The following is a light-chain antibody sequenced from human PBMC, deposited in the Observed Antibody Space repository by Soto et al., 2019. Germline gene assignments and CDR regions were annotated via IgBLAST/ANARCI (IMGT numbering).Light chain of an antibody. J-gene: IGLJ1*01. V-gene: IGLV2-14*01. CDR3: GSYTSSSTLAYA. Sequence: QSALTQPASVSGSPGQSITISCTGTSSDVGDYNYVSWYQQHPGKAPKLLIYQVSGRPSGVSPRFSGSKSGNTASLTISGLQPEDEADYYCGSYTSSSTLAYAFGTGTQLTVL. CDR2: QVS. CDR1: SSDVGDYNY.